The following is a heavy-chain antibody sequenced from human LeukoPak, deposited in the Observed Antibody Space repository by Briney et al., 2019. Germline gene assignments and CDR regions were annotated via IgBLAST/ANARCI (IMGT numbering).Heavy chain of an antibody. V-gene: IGHV3-23*01. J-gene: IGHJ4*02. CDR3: AKWGDYDVLTGYYVSDY. D-gene: IGHD3-9*01. Sequence: PGASLRLSCAASGFTFSNYAMSWVRQAPGKGREGVSAITGGGSGIYYADSMKSRFTISRDNSKNTLYLKINSLRAEDTAVYYCAKWGDYDVLTGYYVSDYWGQGTLVTVSS. CDR2: ITGGGSGI. CDR1: GFTFSNYA.